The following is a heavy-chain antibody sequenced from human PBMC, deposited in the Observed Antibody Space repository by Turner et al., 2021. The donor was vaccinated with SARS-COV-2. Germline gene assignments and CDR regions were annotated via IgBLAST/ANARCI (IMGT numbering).Heavy chain of an antibody. CDR2: VNSDESSR. CDR3: TSDPVGYNYGDFDF. J-gene: IGHJ4*02. V-gene: IGHV3-74*01. CDR1: GFNFRNYW. Sequence: EVQLVESGGGLVQSGGYLRLSCSASGFNFRNYWMHWVRQAPGKGLVWVSRVNSDESSRSYADSVKGRFTISRDNAKNTLFLQMNSLRDDDTAIYYCTSDPVGYNYGDFDFWGQGTPVTVSS. D-gene: IGHD5-12*01.